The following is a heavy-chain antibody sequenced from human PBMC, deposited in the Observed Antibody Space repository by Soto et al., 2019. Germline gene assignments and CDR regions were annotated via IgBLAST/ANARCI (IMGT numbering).Heavy chain of an antibody. J-gene: IGHJ6*02. D-gene: IGHD6-19*01. V-gene: IGHV1-18*01. CDR2: ISAYNGNT. CDR3: ARDREGYSSGWYQGYYYYGMDV. CDR1: GYTFTSYG. Sequence: GASVKVSCKASGYTFTSYGISWVRQAPGQGLEWMGWISAYNGNTNYAQKLQGRVTMTTDTSTSTAYMELRSLRSDDTAVYYCARDREGYSSGWYQGYYYYGMDVWG.